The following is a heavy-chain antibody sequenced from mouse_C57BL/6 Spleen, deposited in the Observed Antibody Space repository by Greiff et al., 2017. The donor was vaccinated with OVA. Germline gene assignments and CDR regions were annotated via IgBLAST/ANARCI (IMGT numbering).Heavy chain of an antibody. J-gene: IGHJ2*01. CDR1: GYTFTSYW. CDR2: IYPGSGST. Sequence: QVQLQQPGAELVKPGASVKMSCKASGYTFTSYWITWVKQRPGQGLEWIGDIYPGSGSTNYNEKFKSKATLTVDTSSSTAYMQLSSLTSEDSAVYYCAREWAVGTVVYFDYWGQGTTLTVSS. D-gene: IGHD1-1*01. CDR3: AREWAVGTVVYFDY. V-gene: IGHV1-55*01.